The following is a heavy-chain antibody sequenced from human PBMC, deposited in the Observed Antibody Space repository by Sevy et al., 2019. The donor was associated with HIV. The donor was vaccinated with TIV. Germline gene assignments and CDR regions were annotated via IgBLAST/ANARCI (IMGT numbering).Heavy chain of an antibody. CDR3: TCGSGSYYFDN. Sequence: GGSLRLSCAASGFTFSSYAMSWVRQAPGKGLEWVSAISGSGGSTYYADSVKGRFTISRDNSKNTLYLQMNSLRAEDTAVYYCTCGSGSYYFDNWGQGTLVTVSS. CDR1: GFTFSSYA. CDR2: ISGSGGST. J-gene: IGHJ4*02. D-gene: IGHD3-10*01. V-gene: IGHV3-23*01.